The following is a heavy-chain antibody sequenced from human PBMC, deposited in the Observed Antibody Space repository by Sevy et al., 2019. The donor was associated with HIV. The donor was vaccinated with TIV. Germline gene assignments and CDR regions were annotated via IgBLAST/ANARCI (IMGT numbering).Heavy chain of an antibody. D-gene: IGHD2-15*01. J-gene: IGHJ6*02. CDR3: AKGFCSGGTCPRDYYYYGMDV. V-gene: IGHV3-23*01. CDR2: ISGSGRYT. Sequence: GGSLRLSCAASEFTFSSYAMSWVRQAPGKGLEWVSSISGSGRYTYYADSVEGRFNLSTDNSKNTPNVQMNSLRAEDTAVYYCAKGFCSGGTCPRDYYYYGMDVWGQGTTVTVSS. CDR1: EFTFSSYA.